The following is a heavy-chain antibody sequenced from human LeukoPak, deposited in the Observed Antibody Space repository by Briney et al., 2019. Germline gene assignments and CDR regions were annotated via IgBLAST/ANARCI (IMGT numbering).Heavy chain of an antibody. V-gene: IGHV4-30-4*01. CDR2: ISYSGST. CDR3: ARGGEGYNYVY. Sequence: PSETLSLTCTDSGGSISSANYYWNWIRQPPGKGLEWIGYISYSGSTHYNPSLKSRATISADTSKNQFSLKLTSMTAADTAVYHCARGGEGYNYVYWGQGTLVTVSS. CDR1: GGSISSANYY. D-gene: IGHD5-24*01. J-gene: IGHJ4*02.